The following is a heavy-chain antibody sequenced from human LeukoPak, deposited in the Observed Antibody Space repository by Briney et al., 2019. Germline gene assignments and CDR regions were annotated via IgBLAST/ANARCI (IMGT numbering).Heavy chain of an antibody. CDR1: GYIFSHYY. V-gene: IGHV1-2*02. J-gene: IGHJ4*02. CDR2: INPKSGAA. Sequence: ASVKVSCKASGYIFSHYYMHWVRQAPGQGLEWLGWINPKSGAADYAQQFRGRVTMTLDTSINTDSRETKRETSDDTAVYYCARGAEAETSALYFWGQGTLVIVS. D-gene: IGHD6-13*01. CDR3: ARGAEAETSALYF.